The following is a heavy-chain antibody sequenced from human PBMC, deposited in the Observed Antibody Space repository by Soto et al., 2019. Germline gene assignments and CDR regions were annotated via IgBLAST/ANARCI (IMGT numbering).Heavy chain of an antibody. D-gene: IGHD6-19*01. Sequence: GGSLRLSCAASGFTFDDYGMSWVRQAPGKGLEWVSGINWNGGSTGYADSVKGRFTISRDNAKNSLYLQMNSLRAEDTALYYCAREGIAVAGTYYYYGMDVWGQGTTVTVSS. CDR2: INWNGGST. CDR3: AREGIAVAGTYYYYGMDV. CDR1: GFTFDDYG. V-gene: IGHV3-20*04. J-gene: IGHJ6*02.